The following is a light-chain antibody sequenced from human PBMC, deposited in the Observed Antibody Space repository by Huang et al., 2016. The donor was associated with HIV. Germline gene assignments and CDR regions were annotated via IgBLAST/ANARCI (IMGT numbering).Light chain of an antibody. Sequence: DIQMTQSPSSLSASVGDRVTITCRASQGIANSLAWYQQKPGKAPKLLLYAASKLESGVPSRFSGSGSGTDYSLTISSLQPEDFTSYYCQQSYETPLTFGGGTKVEIK. J-gene: IGKJ4*01. V-gene: IGKV1-NL1*01. CDR3: QQSYETPLT. CDR1: QGIANS. CDR2: AAS.